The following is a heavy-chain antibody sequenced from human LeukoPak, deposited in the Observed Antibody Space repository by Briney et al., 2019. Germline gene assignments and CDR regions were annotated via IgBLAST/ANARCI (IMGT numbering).Heavy chain of an antibody. J-gene: IGHJ4*02. D-gene: IGHD6-13*01. CDR3: AREYSSSWYLEY. Sequence: GGSLRLSRAASGFTFSSYWMHWVRQAPGKGLVWVSRINTDGSSTSYADSVKGRFTISRDNAKNTLYLQMNSLRAEDTAVYYCAREYSSSWYLEYWGQGTLVTVSS. CDR1: GFTFSSYW. V-gene: IGHV3-74*01. CDR2: INTDGSST.